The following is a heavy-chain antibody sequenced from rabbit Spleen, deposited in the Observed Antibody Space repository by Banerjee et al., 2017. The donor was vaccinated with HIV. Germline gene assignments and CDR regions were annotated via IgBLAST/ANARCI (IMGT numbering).Heavy chain of an antibody. J-gene: IGHJ6*01. D-gene: IGHD1-1*01. CDR1: GVSFSNNHY. V-gene: IGHV1S40*01. Sequence: QSLEESGGGLVKPGASLTLTCTASGVSFSNNHYMCWVRQAPGKGLEWIACIEGGSSAFSYFASRAKGRFTISKTSSTTVTLQMTSLTAADTATYFCTRDSGDWCFDVWGPGTLVTVS. CDR3: TRDSGDWCFDV. CDR2: IEGGSSAFS.